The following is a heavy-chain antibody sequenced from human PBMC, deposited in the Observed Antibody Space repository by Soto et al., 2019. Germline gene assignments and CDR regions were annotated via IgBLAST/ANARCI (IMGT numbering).Heavy chain of an antibody. Sequence: GEFLKISCKGSADRFTRYGISWVRQMPGKGLEWMGRIDPSDSYTNYSPSFQGHVAISADKSISTAYLQWSSLKASDTAMYYCAKRDSHPHCTSGVSYHSGMDVWGQAITLT. CDR1: ADRFTRYG. CDR2: IDPSDSYT. D-gene: IGHD2-8*01. CDR3: AKRDSHPHCTSGVSYHSGMDV. J-gene: IGHJ6*02. V-gene: IGHV5-10-1*01.